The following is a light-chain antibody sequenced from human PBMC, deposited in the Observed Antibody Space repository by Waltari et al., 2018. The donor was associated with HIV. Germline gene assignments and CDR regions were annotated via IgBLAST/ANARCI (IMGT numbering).Light chain of an antibody. V-gene: IGKV3-20*01. Sequence: EIVLTQSPRTLSLSPGDGGTIFCRASQAIDSSHLAWYQHKVGQSPRLLIYGGSVRATDVPDRFSGSVSGTEFILTIARVEPEDFAVYYCQQFDMLPETYGQGTKVE. J-gene: IGKJ1*01. CDR2: GGS. CDR1: QAIDSSH. CDR3: QQFDMLPET.